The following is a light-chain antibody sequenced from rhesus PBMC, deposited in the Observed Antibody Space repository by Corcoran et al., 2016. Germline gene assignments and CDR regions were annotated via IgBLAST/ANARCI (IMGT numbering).Light chain of an antibody. V-gene: IGKV1-25*01. Sequence: DIQMTQSPSSLSASVGDRVTITCRASQDITNDLAWYQQKPGETPKLLISEASSLQSGIPSRFSGSGSGTDFTLTISSLPSEDFATYFCKHYYSTPYSFGQGTKVDIK. CDR1: QDITND. J-gene: IGKJ2*01. CDR3: KHYYSTPYS. CDR2: EAS.